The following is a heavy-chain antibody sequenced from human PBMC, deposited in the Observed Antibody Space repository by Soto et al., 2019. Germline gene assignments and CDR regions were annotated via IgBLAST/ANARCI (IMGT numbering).Heavy chain of an antibody. J-gene: IGHJ4*02. V-gene: IGHV1-69*13. CDR1: GGSFSNYA. CDR2: ITPIFGRA. Sequence: ASVKVSCKASGGSFSNYAISWVRQAPGQGLEWMGGITPIFGRANYAQKFQGRVTITADESTSTAYMELSSLRPEDTAIYYCARGWSYDILTGFSYWGQGTLVTVSS. D-gene: IGHD3-9*01. CDR3: ARGWSYDILTGFSY.